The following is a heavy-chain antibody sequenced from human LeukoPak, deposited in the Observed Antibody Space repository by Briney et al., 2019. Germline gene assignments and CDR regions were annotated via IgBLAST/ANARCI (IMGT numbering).Heavy chain of an antibody. V-gene: IGHV3-30*04. CDR3: ARTWEEYYFDY. CDR1: GFTFSSYA. J-gene: IGHJ4*02. CDR2: ISYDGSNK. Sequence: GSSLRLSCAATGFTFSSYAMHWVRQAPGKGLEWVAVISYDGSNKYYADSVKGRFTISRDNSKNTLYLQMNTLRADDTAVYYCARTWEEYYFDYWGQGTLVTVSS. D-gene: IGHD1-26*01.